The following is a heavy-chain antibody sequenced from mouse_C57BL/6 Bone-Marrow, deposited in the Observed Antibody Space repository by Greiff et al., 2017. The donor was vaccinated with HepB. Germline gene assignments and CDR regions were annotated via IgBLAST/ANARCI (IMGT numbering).Heavy chain of an antibody. CDR1: GYTFTSYW. CDR2: IHPNSGST. Sequence: QVQLQQPGAELVKPGASVKLSCKASGYTFTSYWMHWVKQRPGQGLEWIGMIHPNSGSTNYNEKFKSKATLTVDKSSSTAYMQLSSLTSEDSAVHYCAREGDIGYYYGSRAFAYWGQGTLVTVSA. CDR3: AREGDIGYYYGSRAFAY. D-gene: IGHD1-1*01. V-gene: IGHV1-64*01. J-gene: IGHJ3*01.